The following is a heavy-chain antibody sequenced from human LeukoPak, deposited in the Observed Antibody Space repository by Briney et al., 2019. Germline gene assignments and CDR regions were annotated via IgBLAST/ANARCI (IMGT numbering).Heavy chain of an antibody. V-gene: IGHV3-74*01. CDR1: GFTLSTYW. D-gene: IGHD2/OR15-2a*01. CDR3: ARVGLSGAFDN. Sequence: PGGSLRLSCAASGFTLSTYWLHWVRLAPGMGLVWVSLLSYDGSTTYYADSVKGRFTVSRDNAKNTLFLQMNSLRADDTAEYYCARVGLSGAFDNWGQGTVVTVSS. J-gene: IGHJ3*02. CDR2: LSYDGSTT.